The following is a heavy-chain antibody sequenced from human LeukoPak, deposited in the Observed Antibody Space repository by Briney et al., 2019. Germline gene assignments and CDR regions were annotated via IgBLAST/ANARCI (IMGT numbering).Heavy chain of an antibody. J-gene: IGHJ4*02. D-gene: IGHD3-10*01. Sequence: GGSLRLSCAASGFTFSSYTMNWVRQPPGKGLEWVSSISTGSSSIYYADSVKGRFTISRDNAKNSLYLQMNSLRAEDRAVYYCATEMFRGAYWGQGTLVTVSS. V-gene: IGHV3-21*01. CDR1: GFTFSSYT. CDR3: ATEMFRGAY. CDR2: ISTGSSSI.